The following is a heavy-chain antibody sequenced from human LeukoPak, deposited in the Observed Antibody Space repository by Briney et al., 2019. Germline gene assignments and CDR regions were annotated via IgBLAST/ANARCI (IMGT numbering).Heavy chain of an antibody. V-gene: IGHV4-61*01. J-gene: IGHJ5*02. Sequence: PSETLSLTCTVSGGSVSSGSYYWSWIRQPPGKGLEWIGYIYYSGSTNYNPSLKSRVTISVDTSKNQFSLKLSSMTAADTAVYYCARAPPPLTYYYGSGSRESGGWFDPWGQGTLVTVSS. CDR3: ARAPPPLTYYYGSGSRESGGWFDP. CDR1: GGSVSSGSYY. CDR2: IYYSGST. D-gene: IGHD3-10*01.